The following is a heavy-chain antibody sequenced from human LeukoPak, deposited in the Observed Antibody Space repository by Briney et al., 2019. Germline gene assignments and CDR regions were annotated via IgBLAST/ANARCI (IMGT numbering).Heavy chain of an antibody. Sequence: ASVKVSCKASGYTFTNYYMHWVRQAPGQGLEWMGWINPNSGGTNYAQKFQGRVTMTRDTSISTAYMELSRLRSDDTAVYYCARGSNHLSLIAAAFDPWGQGTLVTVSS. CDR2: INPNSGGT. J-gene: IGHJ5*02. CDR3: ARGSNHLSLIAAAFDP. V-gene: IGHV1-2*02. D-gene: IGHD6-13*01. CDR1: GYTFTNYY.